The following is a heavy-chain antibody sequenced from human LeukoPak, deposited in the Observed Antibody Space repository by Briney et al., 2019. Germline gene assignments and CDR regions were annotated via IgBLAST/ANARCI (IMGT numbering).Heavy chain of an antibody. D-gene: IGHD3-22*01. CDR2: IIPIFDIT. CDR1: GGTFISYG. CDR3: ARGAAQYDSSGYQSSPFDY. J-gene: IGHJ4*02. Sequence: ASVKVSCKASGGTFISYGISWVRQAPGQGLDWMGRIIPIFDITNYAQNFQGRVTITADKSTSTAYMELSSLRSEDTAVYYCARGAAQYDSSGYQSSPFDYWGQGTLVTVSS. V-gene: IGHV1-69*04.